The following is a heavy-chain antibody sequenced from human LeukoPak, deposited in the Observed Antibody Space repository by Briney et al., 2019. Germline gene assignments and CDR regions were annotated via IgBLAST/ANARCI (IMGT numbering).Heavy chain of an antibody. D-gene: IGHD5-18*01. CDR2: IYTSAST. J-gene: IGHJ4*02. CDR1: GGSISSYY. CDR3: ARDRGYSYAFGY. Sequence: SETLSLTCTVSGGSISSYYWSWIRQHAGKGLEWMGRIYTSASTNYNPSLKSRVTMSVDTSKNQFSLKLSSVTAADTAVYYCARDRGYSYAFGYWGQGTLVTVSS. V-gene: IGHV4-4*07.